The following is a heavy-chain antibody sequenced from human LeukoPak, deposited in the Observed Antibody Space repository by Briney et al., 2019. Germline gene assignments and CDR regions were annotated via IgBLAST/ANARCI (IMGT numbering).Heavy chain of an antibody. J-gene: IGHJ6*03. CDR2: IYHSGST. D-gene: IGHD1-26*01. CDR3: ARIAKAGRDLDMDV. V-gene: IGHV4-30-2*01. Sequence: SETLSLTRTVSGGSISSGGYYWSWIRQPPGKGLEWIGYIYHSGSTYHNPSLKSRVTISVDRSKNQFSLKLSSVTAADTAVYYCARIAKAGRDLDMDVWGKGTTVTVSS. CDR1: GGSISSGGYY.